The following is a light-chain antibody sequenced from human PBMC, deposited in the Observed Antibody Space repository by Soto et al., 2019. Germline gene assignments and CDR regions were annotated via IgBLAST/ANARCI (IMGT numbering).Light chain of an antibody. CDR3: QSYDSSLGGSKGV. Sequence: QSVLTQPPSMSGAPGQRVTISCTGSSPDIGAGYDVHWYQQFPGTAPKLLIYSNINRPSGVPDRFSGSKSGTSASLAITGLQAEDEADYYCQSYDSSLGGSKGVFGGGTKLTVL. CDR2: SNI. CDR1: SPDIGAGYD. J-gene: IGLJ3*02. V-gene: IGLV1-40*01.